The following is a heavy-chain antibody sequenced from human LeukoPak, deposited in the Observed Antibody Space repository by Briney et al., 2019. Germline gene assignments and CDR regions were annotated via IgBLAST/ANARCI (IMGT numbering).Heavy chain of an antibody. Sequence: SETLSLTCAVSGGSISSYYWSWIRQPPGKGLEWIGYIYYSGSTNYNPSLKSRVTISVDTSKNQFSLKLSSVTAADTAVYYCARALYYYYGMDVWGQGTTVTVSS. V-gene: IGHV4-59*08. J-gene: IGHJ6*02. CDR3: ARALYYYYGMDV. CDR2: IYYSGST. CDR1: GGSISSYY.